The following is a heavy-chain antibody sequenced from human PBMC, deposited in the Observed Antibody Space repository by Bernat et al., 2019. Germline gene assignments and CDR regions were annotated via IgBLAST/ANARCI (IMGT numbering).Heavy chain of an antibody. Sequence: VQLVQSGAALVQPGGSLRLSCAASGFTFLSHWMCWLRQAPGKGLEWVANIKSDGSAKYYVDSVKGRFTISRDNVNNSLYLQMNSLRADHTAVYYCARDPGWGALDLWGQGTMVTVSS. V-gene: IGHV3-7*03. CDR3: ARDPGWGALDL. CDR2: IKSDGSAK. CDR1: GFTFLSHW. J-gene: IGHJ3*01. D-gene: IGHD3-16*01.